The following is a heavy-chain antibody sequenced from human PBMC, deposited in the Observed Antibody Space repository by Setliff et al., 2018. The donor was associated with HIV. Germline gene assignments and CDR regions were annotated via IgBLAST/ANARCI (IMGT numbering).Heavy chain of an antibody. CDR1: GFSFSAYY. CDR3: AKDRDCSGGSCYSEDFDY. V-gene: IGHV3-30*02. CDR2: IRYDGKTK. D-gene: IGHD2-15*01. J-gene: IGHJ4*02. Sequence: PGGSLRLSCTASGFSFSAYYMGWVRQAPGKGLEWVAFIRYDGKTKYYADSVKGRFTISRDNSKNTLYLQMNSLRAEDTAVYYCAKDRDCSGGSCYSEDFDYWGQGTLVTVSS.